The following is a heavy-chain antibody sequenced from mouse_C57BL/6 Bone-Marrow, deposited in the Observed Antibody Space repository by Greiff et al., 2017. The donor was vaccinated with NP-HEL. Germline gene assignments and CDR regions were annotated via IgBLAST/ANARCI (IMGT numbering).Heavy chain of an antibody. J-gene: IGHJ3*01. CDR2: IDPSDSYT. V-gene: IGHV1-59*01. D-gene: IGHD3-2*02. Sequence: QVQLQQSGAELVRPGTSVKLSCKASGYTFTSYWMHWVKQRPGQGLEWIGVIDPSDSYTNYNQKFKGKATLTVDTSSSTAYMQLSSLTSEDSAVYYCARLGGSGEGAYWGQGTLVTVSA. CDR3: ARLGGSGEGAY. CDR1: GYTFTSYW.